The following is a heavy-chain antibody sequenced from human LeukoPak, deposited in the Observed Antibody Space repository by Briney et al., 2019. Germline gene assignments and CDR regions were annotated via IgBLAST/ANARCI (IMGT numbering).Heavy chain of an antibody. Sequence: GGSLRLSCAASGFTFSSYWMSWVRQAPGKGLEWVANIKQDGSEKYYVDSVKGRFTISRDNAKNSLYLQMNSLRAEDTAVYYCAREPYVWGSYRYYYYYMDVWGKGTTVTISS. CDR3: AREPYVWGSYRYYYYYMDV. J-gene: IGHJ6*03. CDR2: IKQDGSEK. CDR1: GFTFSSYW. D-gene: IGHD3-16*02. V-gene: IGHV3-7*01.